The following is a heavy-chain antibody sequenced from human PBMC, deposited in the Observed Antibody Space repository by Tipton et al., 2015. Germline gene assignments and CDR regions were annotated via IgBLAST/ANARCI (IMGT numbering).Heavy chain of an antibody. Sequence: TLSLTCAVSGGSISSSNWWSWVRQPPGKGLEWIGEIYDGGRSNYKPSLESRVTISVDKSKNQFSLKLSSVTAADTAVYYCARDGGQYYYDSSGPAGNYGMDVWGQGTTVTVSS. D-gene: IGHD3-22*01. CDR3: ARDGGQYYYDSSGPAGNYGMDV. J-gene: IGHJ6*02. V-gene: IGHV4-4*02. CDR1: GGSISSSNW. CDR2: IYDGGRS.